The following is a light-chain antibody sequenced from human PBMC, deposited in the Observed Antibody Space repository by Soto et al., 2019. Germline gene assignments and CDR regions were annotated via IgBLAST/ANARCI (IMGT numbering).Light chain of an antibody. J-gene: IGKJ4*01. CDR3: QQYYSYPLT. CDR2: AAS. V-gene: IGKV1-8*01. Sequence: AIRMTQSPSSFSSSTVDRVTITCRASQGISSYLAWYQQKPGKAPKLLIYAASTLQSGVPSRFSGSGSGTDFTLTISCLQSEDFATYYCQQYYSYPLTFGGGTKVDIK. CDR1: QGISSY.